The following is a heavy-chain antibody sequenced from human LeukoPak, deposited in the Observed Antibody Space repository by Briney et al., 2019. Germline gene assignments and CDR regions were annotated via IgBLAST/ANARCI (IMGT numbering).Heavy chain of an antibody. V-gene: IGHV3-13*04. Sequence: GGSLRLSCAASGFAFNRYDIYWVRQTTVEGLEWVSAIDTAGDTYYPDSVKGRFTISRDNAKNSLYLQMNSLRAEDTAVYYCARDPDCSSTSCDKGSWGQGTLVTVSS. D-gene: IGHD2-2*02. CDR1: GFAFNRYD. J-gene: IGHJ5*02. CDR2: IDTAGDT. CDR3: ARDPDCSSTSCDKGS.